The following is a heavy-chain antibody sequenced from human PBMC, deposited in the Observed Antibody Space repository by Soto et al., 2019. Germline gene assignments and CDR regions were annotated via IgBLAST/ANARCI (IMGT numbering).Heavy chain of an antibody. V-gene: IGHV4-39*01. CDR3: ASWATSYYYYYYVDG. Sequence: LSLTCTVSGGSISSSSYYWGWIRQPPGKGLEWIGSIYYSGSTYYNPSLKSRVTISVDTSKNQFSLKLSSVTAADTAVYYCASWATSYYYYYYVDGRGKATTVTVSS. J-gene: IGHJ6*03. CDR2: IYYSGST. CDR1: GGSISSSSYY. D-gene: IGHD5-12*01.